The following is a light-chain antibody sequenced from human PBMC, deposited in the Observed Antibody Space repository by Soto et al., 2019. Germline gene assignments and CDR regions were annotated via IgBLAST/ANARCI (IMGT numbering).Light chain of an antibody. CDR3: AAWDDSLSGHVV. Sequence: QPVLTQPPSASGTPGQRVTISCSGSSSNIGINFVYWYQQLPGTAPKLLIYRNNQRPSGVPDRFSGSKSGTSASLAISGLRSEDEADYYCAAWDDSLSGHVVFGGGTKVTVL. CDR2: RNN. J-gene: IGLJ2*01. CDR1: SSNIGINF. V-gene: IGLV1-47*01.